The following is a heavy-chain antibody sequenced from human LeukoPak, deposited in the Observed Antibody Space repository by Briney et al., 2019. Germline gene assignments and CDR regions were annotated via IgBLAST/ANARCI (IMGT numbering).Heavy chain of an antibody. CDR2: INGDGSTT. D-gene: IGHD3/OR15-3a*01. CDR1: GFTFSSHW. V-gene: IGHV3-74*01. J-gene: IGHJ4*02. CDR3: ARVIFYYFDY. Sequence: PGGSLRLSCAASGFTFSSHWMHWVRQAPGKGLVWVSRINGDGSTTSYADSVKGRFTISRDNAKNSLYLQMNSLRAEDTAVYYCARVIFYYFDYWGQGTLVTVSS.